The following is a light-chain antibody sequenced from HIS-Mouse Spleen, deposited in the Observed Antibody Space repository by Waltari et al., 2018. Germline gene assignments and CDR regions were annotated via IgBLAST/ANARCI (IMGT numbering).Light chain of an antibody. Sequence: SYELTQPPSVSVSPGQTARLTCSGDALPKKYAYSFQQKPVQAPVLVIYKDSERPSGIPERFSGSSSGTTVTLTISGVQAEDEADYYCQSADSSGTYSVVFGGGTKLTVL. CDR1: ALPKKY. V-gene: IGLV3-25*03. CDR2: KDS. CDR3: QSADSSGTYSVV. J-gene: IGLJ2*01.